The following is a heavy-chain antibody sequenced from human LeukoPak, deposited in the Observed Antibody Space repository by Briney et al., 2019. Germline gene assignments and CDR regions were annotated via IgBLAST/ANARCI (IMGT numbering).Heavy chain of an antibody. CDR2: ISSSSSTI. V-gene: IGHV3-48*01. CDR1: GFTFSSYS. D-gene: IGHD5-12*01. CDR3: ARDPRGYDFGEYYFDY. J-gene: IGHJ4*02. Sequence: GGSLRLSCAASGFTFSSYSMNWVRQAPGKGLEWVSYISSSSSTIYYADSVKGRFTISRDNAKNSLYLQMNSLRAEDTAVYYCARDPRGYDFGEYYFDYWGQGTLVTVSS.